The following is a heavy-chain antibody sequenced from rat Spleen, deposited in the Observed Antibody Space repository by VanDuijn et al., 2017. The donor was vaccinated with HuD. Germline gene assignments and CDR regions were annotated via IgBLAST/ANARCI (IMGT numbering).Heavy chain of an antibody. J-gene: IGHJ3*01. CDR1: GFTFSNYG. D-gene: IGHD1-11*01. Sequence: EVQLVESGGGLVQPGRSLKLSCAASGFTFSNYGMHWIRQTPTKGLEWVASVSPTGGSTYYRDSVKGRFACSRDNNAESTLYLQMDSLRSEDSATYYCTRALYGGSSELGWFAHWGQGTLVTVSS. V-gene: IGHV5-19*01. CDR2: VSPTGGST. CDR3: TRALYGGSSELGWFAH.